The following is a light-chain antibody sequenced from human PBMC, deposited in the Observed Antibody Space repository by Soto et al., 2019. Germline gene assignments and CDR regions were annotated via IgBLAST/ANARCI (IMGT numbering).Light chain of an antibody. CDR2: EVT. V-gene: IGLV2-14*01. CDR1: SSDIGDYNY. J-gene: IGLJ2*01. Sequence: QPVLTQPASVSGSPGQSITISCTGTSSDIGDYNYVSWFQQHPGKAPKLIIFEVTNRPSGVSNRFSGSKSANTASLTISGRQAEDEADYYCSSYTTTSTLGVFGGGTKLTVL. CDR3: SSYTTTSTLGV.